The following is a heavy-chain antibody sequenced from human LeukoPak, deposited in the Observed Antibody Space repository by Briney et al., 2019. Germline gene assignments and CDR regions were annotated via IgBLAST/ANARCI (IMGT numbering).Heavy chain of an antibody. CDR3: AAYYYDSSGYYYAEYFQH. CDR2: INHSGST. J-gene: IGHJ1*01. V-gene: IGHV4-34*01. Sequence: SETLSLTCAVYGGSFSGYYWSWIRQPPGKGLEWIGEINHSGSTNYNPSLKSRVTISVDTSKNQFSLKLSSVTAADTAVYYCAAYYYDSSGYYYAEYFQHWGQGTLVTVSS. CDR1: GGSFSGYY. D-gene: IGHD3-22*01.